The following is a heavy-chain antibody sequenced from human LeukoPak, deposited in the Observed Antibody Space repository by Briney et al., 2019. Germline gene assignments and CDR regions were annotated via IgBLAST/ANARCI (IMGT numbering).Heavy chain of an antibody. J-gene: IGHJ4*02. V-gene: IGHV1-2*02. CDR3: ARIDILTGYYYFDY. D-gene: IGHD3-9*01. CDR1: RYTFTGYY. CDR2: INPNSSDT. Sequence: GASVKVSCKASRYTFTGYYMHWVRQAPGQGLEWMGWINPNSSDTDYAQKFHGRVTMTRDTSIGTAYMELSRLRSDDTAVYYCARIDILTGYYYFDYWGQGTLVTVSS.